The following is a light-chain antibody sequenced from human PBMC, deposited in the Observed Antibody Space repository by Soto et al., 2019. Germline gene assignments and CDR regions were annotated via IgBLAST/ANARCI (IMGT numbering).Light chain of an antibody. CDR1: SGHSSYA. J-gene: IGLJ2*01. Sequence: QLVLTQSPSASASLGASVKLTCTLSSGHSSYAIAWHQQQPEKGPRYLMKVDSDGSHTKGDGIPDRFSGSSSGPERYLHISSLQSEDEADYYCQTWVTGIHVVFGGGTKVTVL. CDR3: QTWVTGIHVV. V-gene: IGLV4-69*01. CDR2: VDSDGSH.